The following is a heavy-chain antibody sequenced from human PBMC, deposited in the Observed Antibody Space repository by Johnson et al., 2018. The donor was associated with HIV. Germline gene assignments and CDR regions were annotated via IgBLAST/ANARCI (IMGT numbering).Heavy chain of an antibody. J-gene: IGHJ3*02. V-gene: IGHV3-30*04. CDR2: ISYDGSNK. Sequence: QLVESGGGVVQPGRSLRLSCAASGFTFSSYAMHWVRQAPGKGLEWVAVISYDGSNKYYADSVKGRFTISRDNSKNTLYLQMNSLRAEDTAVYYCAREASIAARFAFDIWGQGTMVTVSS. CDR1: GFTFSSYA. CDR3: AREASIAARFAFDI. D-gene: IGHD6-6*01.